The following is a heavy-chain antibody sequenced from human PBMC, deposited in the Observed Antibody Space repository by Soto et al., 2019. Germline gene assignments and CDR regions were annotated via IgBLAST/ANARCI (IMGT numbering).Heavy chain of an antibody. V-gene: IGHV4-31*03. CDR2: IYYSGST. J-gene: IGHJ4*02. D-gene: IGHD5-18*01. Sequence: QVQLQESGPGLVKPSQTLSLTCTVSGGSISSGGYYWSWIRQHPGKGLEWIGYIYYSGSTYGNPSLKSRVSILVDTSKNQFSLKLSSVTAADTAVYYCARHTAMGYYFDYWGQGTLVTVSS. CDR3: ARHTAMGYYFDY. CDR1: GGSISSGGYY.